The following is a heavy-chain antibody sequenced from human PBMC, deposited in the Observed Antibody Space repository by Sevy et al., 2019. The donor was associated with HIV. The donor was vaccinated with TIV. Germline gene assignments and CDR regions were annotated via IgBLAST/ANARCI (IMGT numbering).Heavy chain of an antibody. CDR3: ARGGYCSGRSCYGPPDS. V-gene: IGHV3-21*01. J-gene: IGHJ5*01. CDR1: GFTFSIYS. CDR2: ISSRSSYI. D-gene: IGHD2-15*01. Sequence: GGSLRLSCAASGFTFSIYSMTWVRQAPGKGLEWVSSISSRSSYIYYADSVKGRFTISRDNAKNSLYLQMNSLRAEDTAVYYCARGGYCSGRSCYGPPDSWGHGTLVTVSS.